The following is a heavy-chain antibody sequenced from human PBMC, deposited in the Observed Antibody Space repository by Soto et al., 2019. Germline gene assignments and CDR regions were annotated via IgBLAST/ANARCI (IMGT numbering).Heavy chain of an antibody. V-gene: IGHV4-59*12. Sequence: SETLSLTCTVSGGSISRYYWSWIRQTPGKGLEWIGYLYNTGSTIYNPSLESRVTISVDTSKNQFSLKLSSVTAADTAVYYCARGSVDTAMVGNWFDPWGQGTLVTVSS. CDR1: GGSISRYY. CDR3: ARGSVDTAMVGNWFDP. CDR2: LYNTGST. D-gene: IGHD5-18*01. J-gene: IGHJ5*02.